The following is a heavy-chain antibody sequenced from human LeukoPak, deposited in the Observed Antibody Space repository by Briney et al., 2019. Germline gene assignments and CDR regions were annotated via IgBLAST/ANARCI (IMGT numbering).Heavy chain of an antibody. CDR1: GGSISSSSYY. D-gene: IGHD5-12*01. CDR3: ARDFDNRGYGTFDY. CDR2: IYYSGST. J-gene: IGHJ4*02. Sequence: KPSETLSLTCTVSGGSISSSSYYWGWIRQPPGKGLEWIGSIYYSGSTYYNPSLKSRVTISVDTSKNQFSLKLSSVTAADTAVYYCARDFDNRGYGTFDYWGQGTLVTVSS. V-gene: IGHV4-39*07.